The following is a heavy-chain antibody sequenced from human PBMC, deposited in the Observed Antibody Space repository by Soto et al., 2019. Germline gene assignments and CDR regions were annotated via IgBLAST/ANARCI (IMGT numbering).Heavy chain of an antibody. Sequence: PSETLSLTCTVSGGSISSGGYYWSWIRQHPGKGLEWIGYIYYGGSTYYNPSLKSRVTISVDTSKNQFSLKLSSVTAADTAVYYCARDLREATIGFDPWGQGTLVTVSS. CDR1: GGSISSGGYY. D-gene: IGHD5-12*01. CDR3: ARDLREATIGFDP. CDR2: IYYGGST. V-gene: IGHV4-31*03. J-gene: IGHJ5*02.